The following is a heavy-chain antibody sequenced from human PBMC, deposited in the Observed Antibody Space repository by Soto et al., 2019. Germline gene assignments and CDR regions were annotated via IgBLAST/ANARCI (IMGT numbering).Heavy chain of an antibody. J-gene: IGHJ4*02. D-gene: IGHD4-17*01. CDR3: AKDYGYGDYGGGLFDY. CDR2: ISGSGGST. V-gene: IGHV3-23*01. Sequence: EVQLLESGGGLVQPGGSLRLSCAASGFTFSSYAMSWVRQAPGKGLEWVSAISGSGGSTYYADSVKGRFTISRDNSKNTLYLQMNSLRAEDTAVYYCAKDYGYGDYGGGLFDYWGQGTLVTVSS. CDR1: GFTFSSYA.